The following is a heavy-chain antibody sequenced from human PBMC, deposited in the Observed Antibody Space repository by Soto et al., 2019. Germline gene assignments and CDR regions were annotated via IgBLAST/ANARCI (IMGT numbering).Heavy chain of an antibody. J-gene: IGHJ4*02. D-gene: IGHD2-15*01. Sequence: PGGSLRLSCAASGFTFSSYAMSWVRQAPGKGLEWVSAISGSGGSTYYADSVKGRFTISRDNSKNTLYLQMNSLRAEDTTVYYCAKGIVVVAATGLDYWGQGTLVTVSS. V-gene: IGHV3-23*01. CDR3: AKGIVVVAATGLDY. CDR1: GFTFSSYA. CDR2: ISGSGGST.